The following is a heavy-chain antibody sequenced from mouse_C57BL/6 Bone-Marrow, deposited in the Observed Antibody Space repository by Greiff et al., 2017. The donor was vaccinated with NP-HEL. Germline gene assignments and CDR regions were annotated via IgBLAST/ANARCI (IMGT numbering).Heavy chain of an antibody. D-gene: IGHD2-10*01. CDR2: INPYNGDT. J-gene: IGHJ4*01. CDR1: GYSFTGYF. V-gene: IGHV1-37*01. Sequence: EVQLQQSGPELVKPGASVKISCTASGYSFTGYFMNWVKQSHGTSLEWIGRINPYNGDTFYNQTFQGKATFTVDKSSSTAHMELLSLTSEDVAVYYGARCPSLLYYAMDYWGQGTSVTVSS. CDR3: ARCPSLLYYAMDY.